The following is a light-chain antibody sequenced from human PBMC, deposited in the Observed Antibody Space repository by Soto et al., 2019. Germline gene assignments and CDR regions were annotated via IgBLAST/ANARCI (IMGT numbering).Light chain of an antibody. J-gene: IGKJ4*01. V-gene: IGKV1-33*01. CDR2: DAS. CDR3: QQGRNRPHA. Sequence: DIQMTQSPSSLSASVGDRVTITCQASQDISNYLNWYQQKPGKAPKLLIYDASNLETGVPSRFSGSGSGKDFTVANGSQEPEDLAIYYFQQGRNRPHAVGAGTKVDIK. CDR1: QDISNY.